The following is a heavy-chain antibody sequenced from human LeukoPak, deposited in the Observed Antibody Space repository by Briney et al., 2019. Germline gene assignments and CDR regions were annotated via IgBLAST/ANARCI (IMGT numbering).Heavy chain of an antibody. CDR2: IYYSGSS. J-gene: IGHJ4*02. CDR3: ARSQNYYGSGDY. Sequence: SETLSLTCTVSGGSISSGGYYWSWIRQHPGKGLEWIGYIYYSGSSYYNPSLKSRVTISVDTSKNQFSLRLSSVTAADTAVYYCARSQNYYGSGDYWSQGTLVTVSS. CDR1: GGSISSGGYY. V-gene: IGHV4-31*03. D-gene: IGHD3-10*01.